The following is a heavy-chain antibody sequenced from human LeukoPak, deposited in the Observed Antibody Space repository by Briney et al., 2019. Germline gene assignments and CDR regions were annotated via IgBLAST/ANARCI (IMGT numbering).Heavy chain of an antibody. Sequence: ASVKVSCKASGYTFTGYYMHWVRQAPGQGLEWMGWINPNSGGTNYAQKFQGRVTMTRNTSISTAYMELSSLRSEDTAVYYCARTTYDILTGYHPLDYWGQGTPVTVSS. V-gene: IGHV1-2*02. D-gene: IGHD3-9*01. J-gene: IGHJ4*02. CDR2: INPNSGGT. CDR1: GYTFTGYY. CDR3: ARTTYDILTGYHPLDY.